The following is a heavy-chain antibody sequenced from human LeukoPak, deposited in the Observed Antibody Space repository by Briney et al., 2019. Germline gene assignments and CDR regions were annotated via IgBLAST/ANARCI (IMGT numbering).Heavy chain of an antibody. CDR3: ARHSRGSYRFDY. CDR2: IYYSGST. J-gene: IGHJ4*02. V-gene: IGHV4-39*01. Sequence: PSETLSLTCAVYGGSFSDYYWGWIRQPPGKGLEWIGSIYYSGSTYYNPSLKSRVTISVDTSKNQFSLKLSSVTAADTAVYYCARHSRGSYRFDYWGQGTLVTVSS. CDR1: GGSFSDYY. D-gene: IGHD1-26*01.